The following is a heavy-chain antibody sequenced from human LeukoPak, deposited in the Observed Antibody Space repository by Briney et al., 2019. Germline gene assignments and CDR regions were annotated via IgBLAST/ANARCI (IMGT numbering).Heavy chain of an antibody. D-gene: IGHD3-9*01. Sequence: GGFLRLSCAASGFTFDDYAMHWVRQAPGKGLEWVSLISGDGGSTYYADSVKGRFTISRDNSKNSLYLQMNSLRTEDTALYYCASADFDWLFRIDYWGQGTLVTVSS. CDR3: ASADFDWLFRIDY. CDR2: ISGDGGST. CDR1: GFTFDDYA. V-gene: IGHV3-43*02. J-gene: IGHJ4*02.